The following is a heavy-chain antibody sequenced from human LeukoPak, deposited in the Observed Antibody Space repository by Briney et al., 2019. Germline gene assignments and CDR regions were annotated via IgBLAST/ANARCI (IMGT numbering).Heavy chain of an antibody. Sequence: PGGSLRLSCVGFGFTFSSYAMSWVRQAPGKGLEWVSAITGSGGSTYYADSVKGRFTISRDNSKNTLYVQMNSLRAEDTAVYYCATERNWVFDYWGQGTLVTVSS. V-gene: IGHV3-23*01. D-gene: IGHD7-27*01. CDR2: ITGSGGST. CDR1: GFTFSSYA. J-gene: IGHJ4*02. CDR3: ATERNWVFDY.